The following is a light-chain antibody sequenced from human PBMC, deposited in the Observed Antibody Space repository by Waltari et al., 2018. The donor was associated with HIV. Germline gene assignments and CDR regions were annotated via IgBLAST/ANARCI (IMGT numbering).Light chain of an antibody. CDR1: DDDVGNEG. CDR2: RNN. CDR3: AAWDGRLSGWV. Sequence: QAGLTQPPAVSQALGQTATLSCTGGDDDVGNEGAVWLQQLQGLHPKLLSYRNNNRASGVSHKFSAARAGNTIYLTIAGLQPEDEADYYCAAWDGRLSGWVFGGGTKLTVL. V-gene: IGLV10-54*04. J-gene: IGLJ3*02.